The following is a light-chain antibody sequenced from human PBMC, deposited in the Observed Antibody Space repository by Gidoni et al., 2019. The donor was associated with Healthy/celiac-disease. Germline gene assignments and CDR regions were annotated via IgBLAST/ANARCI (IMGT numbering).Light chain of an antibody. J-gene: IGKJ2*01. CDR3: QEYNKWSPNT. CDR1: QSFSSN. Sequence: EIVMTQSPATLSVSPGERATLSSRASQSFSSNLGWYQEKTGQAPRLLIYVASTRATGSPARFRGSGVGTEFNFTISSLQSEDFAVYYWQEYNKWSPNTFGQGTKLEIK. CDR2: VAS. V-gene: IGKV3-15*01.